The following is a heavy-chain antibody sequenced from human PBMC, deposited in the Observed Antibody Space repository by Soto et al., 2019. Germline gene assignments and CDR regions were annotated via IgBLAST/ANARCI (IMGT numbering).Heavy chain of an antibody. V-gene: IGHV3-23*01. CDR1: GFTFSAHA. CDR2: VSATDGST. Sequence: EVQMLESGGGLVQPGGSLRLSCSVSGFTFSAHAMSWVRQAPGKGLEWVSTVSATDGSTYYADSVKGRFTITRDNSKNKLYLHMSSLRLEDTAIYYCAKDRFNGAFDIWGQGTMVPVSS. J-gene: IGHJ3*02. CDR3: AKDRFNGAFDI. D-gene: IGHD2-8*01.